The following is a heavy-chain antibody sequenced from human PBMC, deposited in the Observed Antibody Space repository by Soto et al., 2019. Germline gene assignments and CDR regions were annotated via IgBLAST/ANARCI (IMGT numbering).Heavy chain of an antibody. CDR3: ARLVWIQPTRGAFDI. CDR1: GGSISSGGYY. V-gene: IGHV4-31*03. D-gene: IGHD5-18*01. J-gene: IGHJ3*02. CDR2: IYYSGST. Sequence: QVQLQESGPGLVKPSQTLSLTCTVSGGSISSGGYYWSWIRQHPGKGLEWIVYIYYSGSTYYNPSLKSRVTISVDTSKNQFSLKLSSVTAADTAVYYCARLVWIQPTRGAFDIWGQGTMVTVSS.